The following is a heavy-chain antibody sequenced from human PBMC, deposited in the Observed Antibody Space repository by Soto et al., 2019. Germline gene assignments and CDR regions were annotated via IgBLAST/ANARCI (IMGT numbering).Heavy chain of an antibody. J-gene: IGHJ4*02. CDR3: AKGRGSDILTGWYYFDY. Sequence: ASVKVSCKASGGTFSSYAISWVRQAPGQGLEWMGGIIPIFGTANYAQKFQGRVTITADESTSTAYMELSSLRSEDTAVYYCAKGRGSDILTGWYYFDYWGQGTLVTVSS. CDR1: GGTFSSYA. D-gene: IGHD3-9*01. V-gene: IGHV1-69*13. CDR2: IIPIFGTA.